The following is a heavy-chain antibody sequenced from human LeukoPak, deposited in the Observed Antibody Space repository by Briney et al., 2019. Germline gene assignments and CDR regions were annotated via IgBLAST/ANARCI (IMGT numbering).Heavy chain of an antibody. CDR3: ARVYYYYMDV. CDR1: GGSFSGYY. Sequence: PSDTLSLTCAVYGGSFSGYYWSWIRQPPGKGLEWIGEINHSGSTNYNPSLKSRVTISVDTSKNQFSLKLSSVTAADTAVYYCARVYYYYMDVWGKGTTVTVSS. V-gene: IGHV4-34*01. J-gene: IGHJ6*03. CDR2: INHSGST.